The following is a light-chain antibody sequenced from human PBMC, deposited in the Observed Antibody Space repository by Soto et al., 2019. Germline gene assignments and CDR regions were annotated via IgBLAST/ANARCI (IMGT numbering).Light chain of an antibody. CDR3: RSYTTINIRYVL. J-gene: IGLJ2*01. Sequence: QSALYQPDSVSGSPGQSITISCTGTSSDVGGYNFVSWYQQHPGKAPKLIIYEVTNRPSGVSNRFSGSKDGNTSSLTISGLQAEDEVEYYCRSYTTINIRYVLFGGATQVTV. CDR1: SSDVGGYNF. V-gene: IGLV2-14*01. CDR2: EVT.